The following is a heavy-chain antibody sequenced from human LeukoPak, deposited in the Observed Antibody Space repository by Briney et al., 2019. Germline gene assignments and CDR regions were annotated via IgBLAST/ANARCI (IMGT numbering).Heavy chain of an antibody. CDR2: IKQDGSET. Sequence: GGSLRLSCAASGFTFTTHWMGWVRQAPGMGLEWVANIKQDGSETHHLESVKGRFTISRDNAKNSLYLQMNSLRAEDTAVYYCARANRSYYXGMDV. CDR3: ARANRSYYXGMDV. V-gene: IGHV3-7*03. J-gene: IGHJ6*01. CDR1: GFTFTTHW.